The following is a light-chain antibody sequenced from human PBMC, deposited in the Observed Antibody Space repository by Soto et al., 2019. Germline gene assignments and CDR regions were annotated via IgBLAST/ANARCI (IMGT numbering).Light chain of an antibody. CDR3: TSYAGSNNFVL. V-gene: IGLV2-8*01. CDR2: EVN. J-gene: IGLJ2*01. CDR1: SSDVGAYNY. Sequence: QSALTQPPSASGSPGQSVTIFCTGTSSDVGAYNYVSWYRQYPGKAPKLMIYEVNKRPSGVPDRLSGSKSGSTASLTVSGLRAEDEADYYCTSYAGSNNFVLFGGGTKLTVL.